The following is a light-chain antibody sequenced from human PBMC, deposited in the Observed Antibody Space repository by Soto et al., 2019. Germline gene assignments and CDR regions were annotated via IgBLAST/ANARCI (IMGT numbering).Light chain of an antibody. CDR2: GTS. V-gene: IGKV3-20*01. J-gene: IGKJ1*01. Sequence: EIVLTQSPGTLSLSPGERATLSCRASQSVSSSYLAWYQQKPGQAPRLLIYGTSSRATAIPDRFSGSGSGKDFTFTFSSLEPEDFAVYYCQQYGSSSWTFGQGTKGDIK. CDR1: QSVSSSY. CDR3: QQYGSSSWT.